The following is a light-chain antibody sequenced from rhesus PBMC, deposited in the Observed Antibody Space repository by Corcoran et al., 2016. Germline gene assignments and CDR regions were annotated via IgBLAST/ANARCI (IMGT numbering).Light chain of an antibody. CDR1: QSISFW. CDR2: RAS. V-gene: IGKV1-22*01. CDR3: HQYSSSHS. J-gene: IGKJ2*01. Sequence: DIQMTQSPSSLSASVGDTVTITCRASQSISFWLAWYQQKPGKAPNLLISRASSLESGVPSRFSGSGSGTDFTLTISSLQSEEFATYYCHQYSSSHSFGQGTKVEIK.